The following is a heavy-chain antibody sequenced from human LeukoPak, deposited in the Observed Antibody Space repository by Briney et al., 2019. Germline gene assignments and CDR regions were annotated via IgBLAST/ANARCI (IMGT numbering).Heavy chain of an antibody. V-gene: IGHV1-46*02. CDR1: GYTFNNYY. D-gene: IGHD3-10*01. CDR3: ASASGDYYYGPGNPDY. CDR2: INPSGGGT. Sequence: ASVKVSCKASGYTFNNYYMYWVRQAPGQGLEWMGMINPSGGGTSYAQKFQGRVTMTRDTSTRTVYMEVSSLRSEDTAVYYCASASGDYYYGPGNPDYWGQGTLVTVSS. J-gene: IGHJ4*02.